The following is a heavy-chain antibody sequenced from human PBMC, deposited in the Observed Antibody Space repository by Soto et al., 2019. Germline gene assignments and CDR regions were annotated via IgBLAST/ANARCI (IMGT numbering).Heavy chain of an antibody. CDR2: IKQDGSEK. J-gene: IGHJ6*02. CDR1: GFTCSSYW. CDR3: ARAGSWYGHSYYYYGMDV. V-gene: IGHV3-7*01. D-gene: IGHD6-13*01. Sequence: EVKLVESGGGLVQPGGSLRLSCAASGFTCSSYWMSWVRQAPGKGLEWVANIKQDGSEKDYVDSVKGRFTISRDDAKNSLYLQMNSLRVEDTAVYYCARAGSWYGHSYYYYGMDVWGQGTTVTVSS.